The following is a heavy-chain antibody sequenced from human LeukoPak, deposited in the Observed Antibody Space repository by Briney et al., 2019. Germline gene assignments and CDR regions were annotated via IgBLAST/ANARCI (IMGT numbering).Heavy chain of an antibody. CDR3: AGVYGGNRHFDY. J-gene: IGHJ4*02. CDR2: IRDSGNGT. CDR1: GFTFKNYA. Sequence: GGSLRLSCVVSGFTFKNYAMSWVRQAPGKGLECVSSIRDSGNGTDYADSVKGRFTISRDNSKNTLYLQMNSLRAEDTAVYYCAGVYGGNRHFDYWGQGTLVTVSS. D-gene: IGHD4-23*01. V-gene: IGHV3-23*01.